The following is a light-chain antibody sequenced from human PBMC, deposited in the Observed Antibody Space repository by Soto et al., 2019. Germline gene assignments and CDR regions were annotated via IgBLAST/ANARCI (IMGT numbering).Light chain of an antibody. CDR1: QSVSDTH. CDR3: HQYGSSRT. CDR2: DAS. V-gene: IGKV3-20*01. Sequence: EIVLTQSPGTLSLSPGERATLSCRASQSVSDTHVAWYQQRPGQAPRLLIYDASRRDIGVPDRFSGSGSGTDFTLTISGLEPEDFAVYFCHQYGSSRTFGQGTKVDIK. J-gene: IGKJ1*01.